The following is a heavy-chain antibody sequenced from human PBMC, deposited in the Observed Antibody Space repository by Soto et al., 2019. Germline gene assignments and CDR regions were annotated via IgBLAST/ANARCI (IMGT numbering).Heavy chain of an antibody. CDR1: GFTVSSNY. J-gene: IGHJ3*02. CDR3: ARDSPIGYCSGGDSSTCNAFDI. CDR2: IYSGGTT. D-gene: IGHD2-15*01. V-gene: IGHV3-66*01. Sequence: PGGSLRLSCAASGFTVSSNYMSWVRQAPGKGLEWVSVIYSGGTTYYADSVKGRFTISRDNSKNTLYVQMNSLRAEDTAVYYCARDSPIGYCSGGDSSTCNAFDIWGQGTMVTVSS.